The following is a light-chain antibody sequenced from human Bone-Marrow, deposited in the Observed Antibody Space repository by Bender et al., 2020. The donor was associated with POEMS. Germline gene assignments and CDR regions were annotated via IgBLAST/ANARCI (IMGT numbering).Light chain of an antibody. CDR3: CSYAGSSTYV. J-gene: IGLJ1*01. CDR2: EVN. Sequence: QSALTHPASVSGSPGQSITISCTTASSDVGSYNLVSWYQQHPGKVPKLMIYEVNKRPSGVSNRFSGSKSGNTASLTISGLQAEDEADYYCCSYAGSSTYVFGTGTKVTVL. V-gene: IGLV2-23*02. CDR1: SSDVGSYNL.